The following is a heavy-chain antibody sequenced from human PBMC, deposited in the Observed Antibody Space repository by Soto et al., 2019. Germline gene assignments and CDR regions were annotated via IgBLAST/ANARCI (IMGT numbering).Heavy chain of an antibody. CDR2: IYYSGST. V-gene: IGHV4-31*03. CDR3: AKETILEWSLLDY. CDR1: GGSISSGGYY. J-gene: IGHJ4*02. Sequence: SETLSLTCTVSGGSISSGGYYWSWIRQHPGKGLEWIGYIYYSGSTYYNPSLKSRVTISVDTSKNQFSLKLSSVTADDTAVYYCAKETILEWSLLDYWGQGTLVTVSS. D-gene: IGHD3-3*01.